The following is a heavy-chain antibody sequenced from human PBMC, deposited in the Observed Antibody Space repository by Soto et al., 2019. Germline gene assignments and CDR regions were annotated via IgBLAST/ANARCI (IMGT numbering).Heavy chain of an antibody. D-gene: IGHD2-2*02. CDR1: GYPLTGYY. CDR3: ARSTEMAIPWFDP. V-gene: IGHV1-2*04. Sequence: XSVKVACTASGYPLTGYYMHWVRQAPGQGLEWMGWTNPNSGGTNYAQKFQCWVTMTRDTSISTAYMELSRLRSDDTAVYYCARSTEMAIPWFDPCGQRTLVTVSS. CDR2: TNPNSGGT. J-gene: IGHJ5*02.